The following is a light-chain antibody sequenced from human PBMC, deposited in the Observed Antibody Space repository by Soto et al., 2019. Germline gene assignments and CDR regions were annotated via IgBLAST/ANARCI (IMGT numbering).Light chain of an antibody. Sequence: DIPLTQSPSSLSASVGDRVTITCRASQMIDTYLNWYQQKPGKAPSLLIYAASRLQSGVPSRFRGSGSETHFTLTISGLHREDFATYYCQQGYSTPRTFGQGTNLEIK. J-gene: IGKJ2*01. CDR1: QMIDTY. V-gene: IGKV1-39*01. CDR3: QQGYSTPRT. CDR2: AAS.